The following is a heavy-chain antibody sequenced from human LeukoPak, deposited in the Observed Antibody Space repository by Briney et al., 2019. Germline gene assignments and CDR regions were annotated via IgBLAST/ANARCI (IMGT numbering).Heavy chain of an antibody. J-gene: IGHJ5*02. Sequence: GGSLRLSCAASGFTFDDYAMHWVRQAPGKGLEWVSGISWNSGSIGYADSVKGRFTISRDNAKNSLYLQKNSLRAEDTALYYCAKSGYSGYDLTYNWFDPWGQGTLVTVSS. CDR3: AKSGYSGYDLTYNWFDP. D-gene: IGHD5-12*01. V-gene: IGHV3-9*01. CDR2: ISWNSGSI. CDR1: GFTFDDYA.